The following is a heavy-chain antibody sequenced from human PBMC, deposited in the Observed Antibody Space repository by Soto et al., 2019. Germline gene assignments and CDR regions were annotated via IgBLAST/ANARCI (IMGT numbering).Heavy chain of an antibody. CDR2: MSYGGGNK. CDR3: ANALNRAPFH. J-gene: IGHJ1*01. Sequence: QVQLVESGGGMVQPGKSLRLSCSASGFTFSTYAMHWIRQAPGKGLEWVALMSYGGGNKYYAESVRGRFIISRDNSKSTLYLQLNSLRPEDTAVYYCANALNRAPFHWGQGTLVTVSS. CDR1: GFTFSTYA. V-gene: IGHV3-30*18.